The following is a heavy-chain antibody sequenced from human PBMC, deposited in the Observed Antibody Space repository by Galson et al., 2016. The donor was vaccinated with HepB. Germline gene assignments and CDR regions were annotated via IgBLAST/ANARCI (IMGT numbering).Heavy chain of an antibody. CDR1: GNTFTSYY. CDR3: ARVARRVSSGFV. V-gene: IGHV1-46*01. Sequence: SVKVSCKAAGNTFTSYYMHWVRQAPGQGLEWVGIINPSGGRARYAQKFQGRVNMTRDTSSSTIYMELSGLRSEDTAAYYCARVARRVSSGFVWGQGTTVTVSS. J-gene: IGHJ6*02. D-gene: IGHD6-25*01. CDR2: INPSGGRA.